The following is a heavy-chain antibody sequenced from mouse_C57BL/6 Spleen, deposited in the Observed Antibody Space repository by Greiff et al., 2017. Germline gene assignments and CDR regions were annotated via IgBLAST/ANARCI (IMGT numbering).Heavy chain of an antibody. V-gene: IGHV3-6*01. CDR1: GYSITSGYY. CDR3: ARDRTAGRNFDY. Sequence: EVHLVESGPGLVKPSQSLSLTCSVTGYSITSGYYWNWIRQFPGNKLEWMGYISYDGSNNYNPSLKNRISITRDTSKNQFFLKLNSVTTEDTATYYCARDRTAGRNFDYWGQGTTLTVSS. J-gene: IGHJ2*01. CDR2: ISYDGSN. D-gene: IGHD3-3*01.